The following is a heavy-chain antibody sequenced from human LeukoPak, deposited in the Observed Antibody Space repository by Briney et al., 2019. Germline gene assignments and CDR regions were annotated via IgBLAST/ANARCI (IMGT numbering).Heavy chain of an antibody. CDR1: GFSFSGSA. CDR3: PRPSDGDYVGFDY. V-gene: IGHV3-73*01. J-gene: IGHJ4*02. CDR2: IRSKAKNYAT. D-gene: IGHD4-17*01. Sequence: QAGGSLKLSCAASGFSFSGSAMHWVRQASGKGLEWVGRIRSKAKNYATAYAASVRGRFTISRDDSKNTAYLQMNSLKTEDTAVYFCPRPSDGDYVGFDYWGQGTLVTVSS.